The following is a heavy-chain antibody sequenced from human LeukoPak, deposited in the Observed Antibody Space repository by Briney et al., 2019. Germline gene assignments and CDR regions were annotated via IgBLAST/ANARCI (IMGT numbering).Heavy chain of an antibody. CDR2: TYYSGST. Sequence: PSQTLSLTCTISARSSSSGGYYWSWIRQHPGKGPEWIGYTYYSGSTYYNPSLQSRVTISVDTSKNQFSLRLSSVTAADTAVYYCARSRALWFGELLLGGFDYWGQGTLVTVSS. D-gene: IGHD3-10*01. J-gene: IGHJ4*02. CDR3: ARSRALWFGELLLGGFDY. V-gene: IGHV4-31*03. CDR1: ARSSSSGGYY.